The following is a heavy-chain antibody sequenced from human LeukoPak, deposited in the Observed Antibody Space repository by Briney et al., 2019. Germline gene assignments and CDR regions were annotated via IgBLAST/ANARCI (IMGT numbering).Heavy chain of an antibody. CDR2: TRNKANSYST. V-gene: IGHV3-72*01. CDR1: GFTFSTYW. CDR3: ARGGSRRPFDY. D-gene: IGHD6-13*01. Sequence: GGSLRLSCAASGFTFSTYWMSWVRQAPGKGLEWVGRTRNKANSYSTEYAASVKGRFTISRDDSKNSLYLQMNSLKTEDTAVYYCARGGSRRPFDYWGQGTLVTVSS. J-gene: IGHJ4*02.